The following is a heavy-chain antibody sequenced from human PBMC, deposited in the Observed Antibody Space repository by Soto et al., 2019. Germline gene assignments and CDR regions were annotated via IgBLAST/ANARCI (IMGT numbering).Heavy chain of an antibody. CDR3: ARARGVGATRVGLPNLDY. V-gene: IGHV4-30-4*01. D-gene: IGHD1-26*01. CDR2: VYYSGST. J-gene: IGHJ4*02. Sequence: QVQLQESGPGLVKPSQTLSLTCTVSGGSISSGDYYWSWIRQPPGKGLEWIGYVYYSGSTYYNPSLKSRVTISADTSKNQFSLKLSSVPAADTAVYYCARARGVGATRVGLPNLDYWGQGTLVTVSS. CDR1: GGSISSGDYY.